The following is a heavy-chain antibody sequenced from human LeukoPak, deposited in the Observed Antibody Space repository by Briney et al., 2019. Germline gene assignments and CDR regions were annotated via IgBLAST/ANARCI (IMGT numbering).Heavy chain of an antibody. V-gene: IGHV4-59*01. CDR3: ARESYGGNPGFDY. CDR1: GGSISSYY. J-gene: IGHJ4*02. CDR2: IYYSGST. Sequence: SETLSPTCTVSGGSISSYYWSWIRQPPGKGLEWIGYIYYSGSTNYNPSLKSRVTISVDTSKNQFSLKLSSVTAADTAVYYCARESYGGNPGFDYWGQGTLVTVSS. D-gene: IGHD4-23*01.